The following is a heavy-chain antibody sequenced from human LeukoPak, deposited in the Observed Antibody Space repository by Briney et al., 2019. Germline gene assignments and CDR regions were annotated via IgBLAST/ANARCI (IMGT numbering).Heavy chain of an antibody. CDR1: GXTFSNYW. D-gene: IGHD6-13*01. CDR3: ARDPYSSSWSYGMDV. Sequence: PGGSLRLSCTASGXTFSNYWMSWVRQTPEKGLEWVANIKQDGSETVYVDSVKGRFTISRDNAQSSLYLQMNSLRAEDTAVYYCARDPYSSSWSYGMDVWGQGTTVTVSS. CDR2: IKQDGSET. V-gene: IGHV3-7*05. J-gene: IGHJ6*02.